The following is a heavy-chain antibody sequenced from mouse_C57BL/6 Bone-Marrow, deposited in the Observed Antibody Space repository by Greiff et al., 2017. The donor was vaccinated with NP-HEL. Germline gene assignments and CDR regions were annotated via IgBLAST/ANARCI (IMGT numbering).Heavy chain of an antibody. J-gene: IGHJ4*01. V-gene: IGHV5-12*01. CDR2: ISNGGGST. Sequence: EVQRVESGGGLVQPGGSLKLSCAASGFTFSDYYMYWVRQTPEKRLEWVAYISNGGGSTYYPDTVKGRSTIPRDNAKNTPYLQMSRLKSEDTAMYYCARQGPNWDLYYAMDYWGQGTSVTVAS. D-gene: IGHD4-1*01. CDR3: ARQGPNWDLYYAMDY. CDR1: GFTFSDYY.